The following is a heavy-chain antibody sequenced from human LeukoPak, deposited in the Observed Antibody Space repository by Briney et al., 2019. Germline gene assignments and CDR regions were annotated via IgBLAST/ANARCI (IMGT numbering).Heavy chain of an antibody. V-gene: IGHV4-59*01. J-gene: IGHJ5*02. CDR1: GGSLSSYY. CDR2: IYYSGNT. CDR3: ARGGYYGSGNDFRFDP. D-gene: IGHD3-10*01. Sequence: SETLSLTCTVSGGSLSSYYWSWIRQPPGKGLEWIGYIYYSGNTNYKPSLKSRVTISVDTSKNQFSLKLSSVTAADTAVYYCARGGYYGSGNDFRFDPWGQGTLVTVSS.